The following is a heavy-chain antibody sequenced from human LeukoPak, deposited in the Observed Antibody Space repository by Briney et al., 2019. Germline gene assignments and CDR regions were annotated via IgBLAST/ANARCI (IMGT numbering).Heavy chain of an antibody. J-gene: IGHJ4*02. CDR3: ARLPAYCSTTSCSFDS. Sequence: PSETLSLTCAVYGGSFSGYYWSWIRQPPGKGLEWIGEINHSGTTNYNPSLKSRVTISVDTSKNQFSLKLTSVTAADTAVYYCARLPAYCSTTSCSFDSWGQGTLVAVSS. CDR2: INHSGTT. V-gene: IGHV4-34*01. D-gene: IGHD2-2*01. CDR1: GGSFSGYY.